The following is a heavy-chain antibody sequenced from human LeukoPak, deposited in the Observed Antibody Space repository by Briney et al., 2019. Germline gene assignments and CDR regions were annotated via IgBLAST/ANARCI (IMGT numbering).Heavy chain of an antibody. CDR2: IYYSGST. Sequence: SETLSLTCTVSGGSISSSSYYWGWIRQPPGKGLEWIGSIYYSGSTYYNPSLKSRVTISVDTSKNQFSLKLSSVTAADTAMYYCAFIGPGYYFDYWGQGTLVTVSS. CDR1: GGSISSSSYY. CDR3: AFIGPGYYFDY. D-gene: IGHD3-10*01. V-gene: IGHV4-39*01. J-gene: IGHJ4*02.